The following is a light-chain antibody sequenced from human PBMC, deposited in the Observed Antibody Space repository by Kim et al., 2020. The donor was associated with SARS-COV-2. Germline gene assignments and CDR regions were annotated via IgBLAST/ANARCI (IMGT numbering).Light chain of an antibody. J-gene: IGKJ5*01. CDR2: DAS. CDR3: QQRSNWPIT. Sequence: LSPGERATPSCTARQSVSSSLAWDQQKPGQGPRLLTYDASNTATGIPARFSGSGSGTDFTLTISSLEPEDFAVYYCQQRSNWPITFGQGTRLEIK. CDR1: QSVSSS. V-gene: IGKV3-11*01.